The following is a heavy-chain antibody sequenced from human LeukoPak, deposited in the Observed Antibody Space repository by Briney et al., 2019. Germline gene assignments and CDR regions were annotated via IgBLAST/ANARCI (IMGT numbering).Heavy chain of an antibody. J-gene: IGHJ3*02. CDR1: GYSFTSYW. V-gene: IGHV5-51*01. D-gene: IGHD3-10*01. CDR2: IYPGDSDT. Sequence: PGESLKISCKGSGYSFTSYWIGWVRQMPGKGLEWMGIIYPGDSDTRYSPSFQGQVTISADKSISTAYLQWSSLKASDTAMYYCASITMVRGPLNAFDIWGQGTMVTVSS. CDR3: ASITMVRGPLNAFDI.